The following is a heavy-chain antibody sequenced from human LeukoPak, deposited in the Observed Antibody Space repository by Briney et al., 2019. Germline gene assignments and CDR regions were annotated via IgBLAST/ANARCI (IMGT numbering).Heavy chain of an antibody. D-gene: IGHD2-2*02. Sequence: GGSLRLSCAASGFTFSSYWMSWVRQAPGKGLEWVANIKQDGSEKYYVDSVKGRFTISRDNAKNSLYLQMNSLRAEDTAVYYCARVRIVVVPAAITGAFDIWGQGTMVTVSP. CDR1: GFTFSSYW. CDR2: IKQDGSEK. V-gene: IGHV3-7*01. CDR3: ARVRIVVVPAAITGAFDI. J-gene: IGHJ3*02.